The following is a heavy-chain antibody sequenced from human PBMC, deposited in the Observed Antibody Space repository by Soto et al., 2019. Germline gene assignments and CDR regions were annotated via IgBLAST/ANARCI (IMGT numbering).Heavy chain of an antibody. CDR3: ARGRGYGRVN. J-gene: IGHJ4*02. CDR2: SIPLFGIT. V-gene: IGHV1-69*14. CDR1: GGTFSSHG. Sequence: QVQLVQSGAEVKKPGSSVKVSCKASGGTFSSHGFNWVRQAAGQGLEWIGGSIPLFGITNHTQKFRDRVTIRADTSTSTAYVGLRGLRSEDTAVFYCARGRGYGRVNWCTGNRLTLSS. D-gene: IGHD3-10*01.